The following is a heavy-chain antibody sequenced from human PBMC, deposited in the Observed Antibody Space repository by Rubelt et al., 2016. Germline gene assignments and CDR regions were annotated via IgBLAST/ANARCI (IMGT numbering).Heavy chain of an antibody. CDR2: IVVGSGNT. J-gene: IGHJ6*02. V-gene: IGHV1-58*02. D-gene: IGHD2-15*01. CDR3: AAEAALNSYYYYGMDV. CDR1: GFTFTSSA. Sequence: QMQLVQSGPEVKKPGTSVKVSCKASGFTFTSSAMQWVRQARGQRLEWIGWIVVGSGNTNYAQKFQERVTITRDMSTSTAYMELSSLRSEDTAVYYCAAEAALNSYYYYGMDVWGQGTTVTVSS.